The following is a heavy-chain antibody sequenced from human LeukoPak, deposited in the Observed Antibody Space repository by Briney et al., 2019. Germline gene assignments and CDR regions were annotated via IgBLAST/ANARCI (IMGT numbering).Heavy chain of an antibody. Sequence: PGGSLRLSCAASGFTFSGSAMHWVRQASGKGLEWVGRIRSKANSYATAYAASVKGRFTISRDDSKNTAYLQMNSLRAEDTALYYCAKDISWRIVGGEFGAFDIWGQGTMVTVSS. CDR3: AKDISWRIVGGEFGAFDI. CDR1: GFTFSGSA. J-gene: IGHJ3*02. CDR2: IRSKANSYAT. D-gene: IGHD1-26*01. V-gene: IGHV3-73*01.